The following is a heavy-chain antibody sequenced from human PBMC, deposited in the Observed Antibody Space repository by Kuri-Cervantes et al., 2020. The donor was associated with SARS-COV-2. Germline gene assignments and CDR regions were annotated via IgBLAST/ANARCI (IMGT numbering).Heavy chain of an antibody. Sequence: LSLTCAASGFTFSSYEMNWVRQAPGKGLEWVSGISWNSGSIGYADSVKGRFTISRDNAKNSLYLQMNSLRAEDMALYYCARGWDHYYYYYMDVWGKGTTVTVSS. CDR1: GFTFSSYE. CDR2: ISWNSGSI. V-gene: IGHV3-9*03. D-gene: IGHD1-26*01. J-gene: IGHJ6*03. CDR3: ARGWDHYYYYYMDV.